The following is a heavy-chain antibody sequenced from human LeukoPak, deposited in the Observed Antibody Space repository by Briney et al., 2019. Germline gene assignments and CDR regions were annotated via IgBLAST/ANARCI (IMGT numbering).Heavy chain of an antibody. Sequence: GGSLRLSCAASGFTFSSYAMSWVRQAPGKGLEWVSAISGSGGSTYYADSVKGQFTISRDNSKNTLYLQMNSLRAEDTAVYYCAKDGESTYYDILTGYAHYYYYYGMDVWGQGTTVTVSS. CDR1: GFTFSSYA. J-gene: IGHJ6*02. CDR2: ISGSGGST. V-gene: IGHV3-23*01. D-gene: IGHD3-9*01. CDR3: AKDGESTYYDILTGYAHYYYYYGMDV.